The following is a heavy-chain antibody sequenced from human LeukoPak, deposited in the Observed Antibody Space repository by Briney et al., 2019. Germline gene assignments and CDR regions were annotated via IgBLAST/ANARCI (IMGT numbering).Heavy chain of an antibody. CDR1: GYTFTTYY. Sequence: ASVKVSCKASGYTFTTYYIHWVRQAPGQGLEWMGWISAYNGNTNYAQKLQGRVTMTTDTSTSTAYMELRSLRSDDTAVYYCARNSGSYLDAFDIWGQGTMVTVSS. CDR3: ARNSGSYLDAFDI. J-gene: IGHJ3*02. D-gene: IGHD1-26*01. CDR2: ISAYNGNT. V-gene: IGHV1-18*04.